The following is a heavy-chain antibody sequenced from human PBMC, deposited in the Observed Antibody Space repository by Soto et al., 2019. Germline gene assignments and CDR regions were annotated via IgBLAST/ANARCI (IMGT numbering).Heavy chain of an antibody. CDR1: GFTFSSYG. CDR3: ASAEGDSCGFCDF. V-gene: IGHV3-33*01. Sequence: QVQLVESGGGVVQPGRSLRLSCAASGFTFSSYGMHWVRQAPGKGLEWVAVIWYDGSNKYYADSVKGCFTSSRANSKNALYPQMNSLRAEDMAVYYCASAEGDSCGFCDFWGQGTMVAVGS. J-gene: IGHJ3*01. D-gene: IGHD6-19*01. CDR2: IWYDGSNK.